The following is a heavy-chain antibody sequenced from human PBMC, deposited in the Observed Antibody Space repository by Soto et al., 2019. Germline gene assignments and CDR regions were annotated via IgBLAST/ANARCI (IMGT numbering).Heavy chain of an antibody. CDR1: GYTFTSYG. CDR3: VRDIRIGVYYDSSCYYYPKMRLYYYYGMDV. CDR2: ISAYNGNT. J-gene: IGHJ6*02. V-gene: IGHV1-18*01. Sequence: ASVKVSCKASGYTFTSYGISWVRQAPGQGLERMGWISAYNGNTNYAQKIQGRVTMTTDTSTSTAYMELRSLRSDDTAVYYCVRDIRIGVYYDSSCYYYPKMRLYYYYGMDVWGQGTTVTVSS. D-gene: IGHD3-22*01.